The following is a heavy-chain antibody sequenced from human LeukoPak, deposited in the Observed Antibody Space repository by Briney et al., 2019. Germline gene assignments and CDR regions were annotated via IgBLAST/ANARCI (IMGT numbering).Heavy chain of an antibody. CDR1: GFTFSSYE. J-gene: IGHJ4*02. CDR3: VRRYCSSTSRTLDS. CDR2: ISNSGRTI. D-gene: IGHD2-2*01. Sequence: GGPLRLSCAASGFTFSSYEMNWVRQAPGKGLEWVSYISNSGRTIFYADSVKGRFTVSRDNAKNSLYLQMNSLRAEDTAVYYCVRRYCSSTSRTLDSWGQGTLVTVSS. V-gene: IGHV3-48*03.